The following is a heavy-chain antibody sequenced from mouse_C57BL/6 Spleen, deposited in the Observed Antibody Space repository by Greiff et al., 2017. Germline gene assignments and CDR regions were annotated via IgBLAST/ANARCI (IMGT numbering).Heavy chain of an antibody. J-gene: IGHJ4*01. D-gene: IGHD3-3*01. CDR1: GYAFSSYW. Sequence: VQLQQSGAELVKPGASVKISCKASGYAFSSYWMNWVKQRPGKGLEWIGQIYPGDGDTNYNGKFKGKATLTADKSSSTAYMQLSSLTSEDSAVYFCARGRDESYAMDYWGQGTSVTVSS. V-gene: IGHV1-80*01. CDR3: ARGRDESYAMDY. CDR2: IYPGDGDT.